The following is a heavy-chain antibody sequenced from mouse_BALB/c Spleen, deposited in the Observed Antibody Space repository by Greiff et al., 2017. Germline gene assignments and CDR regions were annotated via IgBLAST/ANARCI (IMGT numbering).Heavy chain of an antibody. J-gene: IGHJ3*01. CDR2: IDPENGDT. D-gene: IGHD1-1*01. CDR3: NAFRTVVGAY. V-gene: IGHV14-4*02. CDR1: GFNIKDYY. Sequence: EVKLEESGAELVRSGASVKLSCTASGFNIKDYYMHWVKQRPEQGLEWIGWIDPENGDTEYAPKFQGKATMTADTSSNTAYLQLSSLTSEDTAVYYCNAFRTVVGAYWGQGTLVTVSA.